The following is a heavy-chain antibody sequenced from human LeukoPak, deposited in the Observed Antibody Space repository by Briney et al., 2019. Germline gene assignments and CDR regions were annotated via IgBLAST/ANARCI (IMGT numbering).Heavy chain of an antibody. Sequence: PGGSLRLSCAASGFTFSSYSMNWFRQAPGKGLEWVSSISSSSSYIYYADSVKGRFTISRDNAKNSLYLQMNSLRAEDTAVYYCASEKTLYGGYDYWGQGTLVTVSS. CDR3: ASEKTLYGGYDY. J-gene: IGHJ4*02. V-gene: IGHV3-21*01. CDR1: GFTFSSYS. D-gene: IGHD4/OR15-4a*01. CDR2: ISSSSSYI.